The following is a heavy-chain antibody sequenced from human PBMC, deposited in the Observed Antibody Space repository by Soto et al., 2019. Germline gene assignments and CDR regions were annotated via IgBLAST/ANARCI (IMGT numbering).Heavy chain of an antibody. CDR1: GGTFSSYA. Sequence: SVKVSCKASGGTFSSYAISWVRQAPGQGLEWMGGIIPIFGTANYAQKFQGRVTITADESTSTAYMELSSLRSEDTAVYYCARVSEDIVVVVAAIHDAFDIWGQGTMVTV. D-gene: IGHD2-15*01. J-gene: IGHJ3*02. CDR3: ARVSEDIVVVVAAIHDAFDI. V-gene: IGHV1-69*13. CDR2: IIPIFGTA.